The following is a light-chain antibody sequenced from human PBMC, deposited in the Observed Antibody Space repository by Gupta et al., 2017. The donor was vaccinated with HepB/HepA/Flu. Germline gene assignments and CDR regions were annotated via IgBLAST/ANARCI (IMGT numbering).Light chain of an antibody. J-gene: IGKJ3*01. Sequence: DIVLTQSPGTLSLSPGERATLSCSASQSVSSSYLAWYQQKPGQAPRLLIYGTSSRAAGIPDRFSGSGSGTDFTLTISRLEPEDFAVFYCQHYCTSSFTFGHGTKVDIK. CDR3: QHYCTSSFT. CDR2: GTS. CDR1: QSVSSSY. V-gene: IGKV3-20*01.